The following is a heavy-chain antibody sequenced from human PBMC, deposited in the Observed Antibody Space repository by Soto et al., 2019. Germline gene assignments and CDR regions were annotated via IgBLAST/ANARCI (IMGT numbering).Heavy chain of an antibody. V-gene: IGHV3-30*03. CDR1: EFTFNTYG. CDR3: ARDVGNYVPYYYGMDV. J-gene: IGHJ6*02. D-gene: IGHD1-7*01. CDR2: IAYDGNDK. Sequence: QAQLVESGGGVVQPGRSLRLSCAASEFTFNTYGMHWVRQAPGKGLEWVAVIAYDGNDKYYADSVKGRFTISRDNSKNALYLQMNTLRPEDTAMYYCARDVGNYVPYYYGMDVWGQGTTVTVSS.